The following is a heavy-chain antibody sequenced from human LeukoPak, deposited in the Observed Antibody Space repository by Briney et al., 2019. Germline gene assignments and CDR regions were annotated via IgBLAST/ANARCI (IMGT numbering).Heavy chain of an antibody. Sequence: PSQTLSLTCTVSGGSISSGGYYWSWIRQHPGKGLELIGYIYYSGSTYYKPSLKSRVTISVDTSKNQFSLKLSSVTAADTAVYYCARSGELRAFDIWGQGTMVTVSS. CDR3: ARSGELRAFDI. D-gene: IGHD1-26*01. CDR1: GGSISSGGYY. V-gene: IGHV4-31*03. J-gene: IGHJ3*02. CDR2: IYYSGST.